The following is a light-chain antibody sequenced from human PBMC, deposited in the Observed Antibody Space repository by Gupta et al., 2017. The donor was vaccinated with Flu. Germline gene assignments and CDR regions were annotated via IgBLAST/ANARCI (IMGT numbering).Light chain of an antibody. CDR3: SSYTSSDTYV. CDR2: EVS. CDR1: SSDVGAYNR. J-gene: IGLJ1*01. V-gene: IGLV2-18*02. Sequence: QSALTQPPSVSGSPGQSVTISCTGTSSDVGAYNRVSWYQQSPGTAPKLMIYEVSQRPAGVPDRFSGSKSGNTASLTISGRQGEDEADYYCSSYTSSDTYVFGTGTKVTVL.